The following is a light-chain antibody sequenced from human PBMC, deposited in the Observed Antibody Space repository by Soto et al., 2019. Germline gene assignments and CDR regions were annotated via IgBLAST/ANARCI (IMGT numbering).Light chain of an antibody. Sequence: DIQMTQSPSSLSASIGDRVTITCRASQTISRYLNWYQQKPGKAPKLLISGASTLQGGVPSRFSGSGSGTGFTLTISSLQPEDFATYYCQQSYSTRLTFGGGTKVEIK. CDR3: QQSYSTRLT. J-gene: IGKJ4*01. CDR1: QTISRY. CDR2: GAS. V-gene: IGKV1-39*01.